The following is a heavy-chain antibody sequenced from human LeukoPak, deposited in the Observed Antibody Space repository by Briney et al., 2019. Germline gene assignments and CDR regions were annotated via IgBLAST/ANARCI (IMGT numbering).Heavy chain of an antibody. CDR2: INPNSGGT. CDR3: SRGSLLSSGSYYLMSG. V-gene: IGHV1-2*02. D-gene: IGHD1-26*01. J-gene: IGHJ4*02. CDR1: GYTFTDYY. Sequence: ASVKVSCKASGYTFTDYYMHWVRQAPGQGLEWMGWINPNSGGTNYAQKFQGRVTMTRDTSISTAYMLLSRLISDDTAVDYCSRGSLLSSGSYYLMSGWGKGTLVTVSS.